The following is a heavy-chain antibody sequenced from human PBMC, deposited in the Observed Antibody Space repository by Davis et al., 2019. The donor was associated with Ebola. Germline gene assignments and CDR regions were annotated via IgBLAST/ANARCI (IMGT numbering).Heavy chain of an antibody. D-gene: IGHD4-17*01. J-gene: IGHJ5*02. V-gene: IGHV2-5*01. CDR1: GFSLSTSGAG. Sequence: SGPTLVKPTQTLTLTCTFSGFSLSTSGAGVGWIRQPPGTDLERLALTYGNDDKLYRSSLKSRLTISKDTSKNQVVLTMTNMDPVETAAYYCAHSPPTVDYPRPNWFDPWGQGTLVIVSS. CDR3: AHSPPTVDYPRPNWFDP. CDR2: TYGNDDK.